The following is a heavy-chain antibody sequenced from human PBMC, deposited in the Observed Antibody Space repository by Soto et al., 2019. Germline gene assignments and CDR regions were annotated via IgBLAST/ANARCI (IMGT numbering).Heavy chain of an antibody. J-gene: IGHJ6*02. V-gene: IGHV3-30*18. CDR3: AKDSDYYYYYGMDV. CDR1: GFTFSSYG. Sequence: SLRLSCAASGFTFSSYGMHWVRQAPGKGLEWVAVISYDGSNKYYADSVKGRFTISRDNSKNTLYLQMNSLRAEDTAVYYCAKDSDYYYYYGMDVWGQGTTVTVSS. D-gene: IGHD3-10*01. CDR2: ISYDGSNK.